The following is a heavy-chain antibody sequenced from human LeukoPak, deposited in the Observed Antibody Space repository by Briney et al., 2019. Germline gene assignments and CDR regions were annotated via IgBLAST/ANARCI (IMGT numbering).Heavy chain of an antibody. CDR1: GYTFTGYY. Sequence: GASVKVSCKASGYTFTGYYMHCVRQAPGQGLEWMGWINPNSGGTNYAQKFQGRVNMTRDTSISTAYMELSRLRSDDTAVYYCARDTYSDVAYCGGDCYRLDYWGQGTLVTVSS. CDR3: ARDTYSDVAYCGGDCYRLDY. D-gene: IGHD2-21*02. V-gene: IGHV1-2*02. J-gene: IGHJ4*02. CDR2: INPNSGGT.